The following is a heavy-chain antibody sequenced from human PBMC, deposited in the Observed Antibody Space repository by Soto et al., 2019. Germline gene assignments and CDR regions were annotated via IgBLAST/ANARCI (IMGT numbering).Heavy chain of an antibody. CDR1: GGSFSGYD. CDR2: INHSGST. V-gene: IGHV4-34*01. Sequence: PSETLSLTCAVYGGSFSGYDCGWIRQPPGKGLEWIGEINHSGSTNYNPPLKSRVTISVDTSKNQFSLQLTSVTAADTAVYYCARGGGYYSYGMDVWGQGTTVTVSS. J-gene: IGHJ6*02. CDR3: ARGGGYYSYGMDV. D-gene: IGHD3-10*01.